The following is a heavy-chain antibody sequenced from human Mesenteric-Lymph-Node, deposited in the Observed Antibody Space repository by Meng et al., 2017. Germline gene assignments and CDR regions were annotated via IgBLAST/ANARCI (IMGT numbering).Heavy chain of an antibody. CDR1: GYTFTGYY. Sequence: ASVKVSCKASGYTFTGYYMHWVRQAPGQGLEWMGWINPNSGGTNYAQKFQGRVTMTSDTSLKTAYMEMSRLTDDDTAVYYCARDRGGSGGHWYLDLWGRGTLVTVSS. CDR2: INPNSGGT. CDR3: ARDRGGSGGHWYLDL. D-gene: IGHD3-16*01. V-gene: IGHV1-2*02. J-gene: IGHJ2*01.